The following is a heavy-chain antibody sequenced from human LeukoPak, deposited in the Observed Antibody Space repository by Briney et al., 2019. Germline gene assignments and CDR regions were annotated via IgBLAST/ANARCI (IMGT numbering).Heavy chain of an antibody. CDR2: IKQDGSGK. CDR3: ARDTFCSGGSCYIY. CDR1: GLTFSSYW. V-gene: IGHV3-7*01. J-gene: IGHJ4*02. Sequence: PGGSLRLSCAASGLTFSSYWMSWVRQAPGKGLEWVANIKQDGSGKNYVDSVKGRFTISRDNAKNSLYLQMNSLRAEDTAVYYCARDTFCSGGSCYIYWGQGTLVTVSS. D-gene: IGHD2-15*01.